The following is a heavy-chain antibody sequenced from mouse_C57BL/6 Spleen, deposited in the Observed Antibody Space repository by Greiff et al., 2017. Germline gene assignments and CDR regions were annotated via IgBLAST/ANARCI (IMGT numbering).Heavy chain of an antibody. CDR2: IYPGDGDT. Sequence: QVHVKQSGPELVKPGASVKISCKASGYAFSSSWMNWVKQRPGKGLEWIGRIYPGDGDTNYNGKFKGKATLTADKSSSTAYRQLSSLTSVDSAVYFCARSDSTIFDDWGKGTTRTVSS. CDR1: GYAFSSSW. CDR3: ARSDSTIFDD. J-gene: IGHJ2*01. V-gene: IGHV1-82*01. D-gene: IGHD1-1*01.